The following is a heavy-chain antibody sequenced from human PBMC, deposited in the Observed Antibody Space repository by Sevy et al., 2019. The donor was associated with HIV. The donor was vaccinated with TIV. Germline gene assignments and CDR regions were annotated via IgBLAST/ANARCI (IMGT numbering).Heavy chain of an antibody. CDR2: IYYSGST. CDR3: ARHGSSEDYYDSSDFQH. V-gene: IGHV4-59*08. Sequence: SETLSLTCTVSGGSISSYYWSWIRQPPGKGLEWIGYIYYSGSTNYNPSLKSRVTISVDTSKNQFSLKLSSVTAADTAVYYCARHGSSEDYYDSSDFQHWGQGTLVTVSS. J-gene: IGHJ1*01. D-gene: IGHD3-22*01. CDR1: GGSISSYY.